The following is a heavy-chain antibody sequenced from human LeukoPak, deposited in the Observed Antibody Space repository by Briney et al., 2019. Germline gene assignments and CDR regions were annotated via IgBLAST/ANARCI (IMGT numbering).Heavy chain of an antibody. J-gene: IGHJ4*02. CDR3: ARCGRDTAMAPDY. CDR1: GYTFTSHG. V-gene: IGHV1-18*01. Sequence: EAPVKVSCKAAGYTFTSHGFIWLRQAPGQGLEWMGWITVNNGYTKYAQELQGRVTMTTDTSTSTAYIELRSLGSDDTAVYYCARCGRDTAMAPDYWGQGTLVTVSS. D-gene: IGHD5-18*01. CDR2: ITVNNGYT.